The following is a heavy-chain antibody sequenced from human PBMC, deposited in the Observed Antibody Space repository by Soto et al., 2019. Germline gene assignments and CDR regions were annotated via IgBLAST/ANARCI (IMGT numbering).Heavy chain of an antibody. CDR2: IWYDGSKK. Sequence: QIQLVESGGGVVQPGRSPRLSCGASGYSFRSYGMHWVRRVPGKGLEWVALIWYDGSKKYYADPVKGRFTVSRDDDRSTLYLQMDSLTAEDTGMYYCVRDPGVREYYYDYWGQGTLVTVSS. CDR3: VRDPGVREYYYDY. V-gene: IGHV3-33*01. J-gene: IGHJ4*02. CDR1: GYSFRSYG. D-gene: IGHD3-10*01.